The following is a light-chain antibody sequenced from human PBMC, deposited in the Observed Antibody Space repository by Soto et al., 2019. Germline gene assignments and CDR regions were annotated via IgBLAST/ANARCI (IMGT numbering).Light chain of an antibody. J-gene: IGKJ5*01. V-gene: IGKV3-20*01. Sequence: IVLTQSPATLSLSPWERATLSCRARQTVSTYLSWYQHKPGQAPRLLIYGASNRATGIPDRFSGSGSGTDFTLTISRLEPEDFAVYYCQQYGSSLTFGQGTRLEIK. CDR2: GAS. CDR1: QTVSTY. CDR3: QQYGSSLT.